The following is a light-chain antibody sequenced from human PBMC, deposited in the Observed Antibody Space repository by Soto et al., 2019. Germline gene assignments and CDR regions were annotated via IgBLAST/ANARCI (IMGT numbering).Light chain of an antibody. CDR3: QQYKSWPPWA. Sequence: EIVMTQSPATLSVSPGERATLSCRASQSVSTNLAWYQQKPGHAPRLLIYGASTRATDISARFSGSGSGTEFPLTISSLQSEDVAVYSCQQYKSWPPWAFGQGTKVEI. J-gene: IGKJ1*01. CDR2: GAS. CDR1: QSVSTN. V-gene: IGKV3-15*01.